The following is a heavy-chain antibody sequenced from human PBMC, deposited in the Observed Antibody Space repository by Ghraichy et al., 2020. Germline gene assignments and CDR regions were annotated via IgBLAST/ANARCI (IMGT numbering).Heavy chain of an antibody. D-gene: IGHD6-19*01. V-gene: IGHV4-59*11. CDR2: IYYSGST. CDR1: GGSMNSHY. J-gene: IGHJ4*02. Sequence: SETLSLTCTVSGGSMNSHYWSWIRQSPVKGLEWVGYIYYSGSTHYNPPLKGRVTISVDTSKNQFSLKLSSVTAADTAVYCCARAGASGWAFDFWGQGTLVTVSS. CDR3: ARAGASGWAFDF.